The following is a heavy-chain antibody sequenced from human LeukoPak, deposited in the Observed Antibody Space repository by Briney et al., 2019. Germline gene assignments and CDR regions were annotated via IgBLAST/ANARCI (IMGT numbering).Heavy chain of an antibody. Sequence: GGSLRLSCAASGFTFSSYWMSWVRQAPGKGLEWVANIKQDGSEKYYVDSVKGRFTISRDNAKNSLYLQMNSLRAEDTAVYYCARPGVVINTYYYYGMDVWGQGTTVTVSS. D-gene: IGHD3-3*01. V-gene: IGHV3-7*01. CDR3: ARPGVVINTYYYYGMDV. CDR2: IKQDGSEK. CDR1: GFTFSSYW. J-gene: IGHJ6*02.